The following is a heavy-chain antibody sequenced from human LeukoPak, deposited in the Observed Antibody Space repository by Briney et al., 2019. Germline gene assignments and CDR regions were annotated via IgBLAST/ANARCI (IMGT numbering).Heavy chain of an antibody. CDR2: IHYDGYTT. CDR1: GFPLSTYG. CDR3: ARDSYGSGSEQFDY. V-gene: IGHV3-30*02. J-gene: IGHJ4*02. Sequence: GGSLRLSCVTSGFPLSTYGVHWVRQAPGSWLEWLAYIHYDGYTTNYADSVKGRFTISRENSKNTLYLQMNSLRAEDTAVYYCARDSYGSGSEQFDYWGQGTLVTVSS. D-gene: IGHD3-10*01.